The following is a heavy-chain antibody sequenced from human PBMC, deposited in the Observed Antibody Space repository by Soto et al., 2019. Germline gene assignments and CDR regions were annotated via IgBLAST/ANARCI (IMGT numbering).Heavy chain of an antibody. V-gene: IGHV1-69*12. Sequence: QVQLVQAGAEVKKPGSSVKVSCKASGGTFSSYAISWVRQAPGQGLKWMGGIIPIFGTANCAQKFQGRVTITADESTSTAYMELSSLRSEDTAVYYCARDLPDIVLVPAAIHYGMDVWGQGTTVTVSS. D-gene: IGHD2-2*01. CDR1: GGTFSSYA. CDR2: IIPIFGTA. J-gene: IGHJ6*02. CDR3: ARDLPDIVLVPAAIHYGMDV.